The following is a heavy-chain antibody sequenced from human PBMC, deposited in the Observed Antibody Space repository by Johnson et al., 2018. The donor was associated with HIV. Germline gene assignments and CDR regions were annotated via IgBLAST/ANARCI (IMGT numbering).Heavy chain of an antibody. CDR2: ISSNGGST. Sequence: VQLVESGEGVVQPGRSLRLSCAASGFTFSSYAMHWVRQAPGKGLEYVSAISSNGGSTYYANSVKGRFTISRDNSKNTLYLQMGSLRAEDMAVYYCARESTATRGDAFDIWGQGTMVTVSS. J-gene: IGHJ3*02. CDR3: ARESTATRGDAFDI. D-gene: IGHD4-17*01. CDR1: GFTFSSYA. V-gene: IGHV3-64*01.